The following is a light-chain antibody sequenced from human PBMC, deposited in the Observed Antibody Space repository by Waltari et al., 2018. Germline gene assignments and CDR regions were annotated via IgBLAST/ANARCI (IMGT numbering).Light chain of an antibody. V-gene: IGKV3-11*01. Sequence: SVRASLSVGTDLAWYQQRPGQSPRLLIYEASDMATGIPARFSGSGSETDFTLTISSLQPEDFAVYYCQQRRNWPLTFGGGTRVQI. CDR2: EAS. J-gene: IGKJ4*01. CDR3: QQRRNWPLT. CDR1: LSVGTD.